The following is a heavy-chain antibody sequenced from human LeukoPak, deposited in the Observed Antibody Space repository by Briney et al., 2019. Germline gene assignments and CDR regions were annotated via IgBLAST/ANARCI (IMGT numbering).Heavy chain of an antibody. CDR3: ARDLGGITGTAYYYYGMDV. CDR2: XXXXSGNT. Sequence: ASVKVSCKASGYTFTSYDINWVRQATGQGLEXXXXXXXXSGNTGYAQKFQGRVTMTRNTSISTAYMELSSLRSEDTAVYYCARDLGGITGTAYYYYGMDVWGQGTTVTVSS. V-gene: IGHV1-8*01. CDR1: GYTFTSYD. D-gene: IGHD1-20*01. J-gene: IGHJ6*02.